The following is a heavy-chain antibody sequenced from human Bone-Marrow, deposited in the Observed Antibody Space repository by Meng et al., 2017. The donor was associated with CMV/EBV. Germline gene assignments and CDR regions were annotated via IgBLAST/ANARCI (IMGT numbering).Heavy chain of an antibody. D-gene: IGHD3-3*01. CDR3: AKDQGLDFWSGDFDY. Sequence: GESLKISCAASGFTFSSYGMHWVRQAPGKGLEWVAVIWYDGSNKYYADSVKGRFTISRDNSKNTLYLQMNSLRAEDTAVYYCAKDQGLDFWSGDFDYWSQGTLVTFSS. V-gene: IGHV3-30*02. CDR1: GFTFSSYG. CDR2: IWYDGSNK. J-gene: IGHJ4*02.